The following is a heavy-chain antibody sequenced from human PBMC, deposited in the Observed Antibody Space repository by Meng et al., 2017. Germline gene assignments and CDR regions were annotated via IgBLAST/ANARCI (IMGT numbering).Heavy chain of an antibody. CDR2: IYSGGST. Sequence: GESLKISCAASGFTVSSNYMSWVRQAPGKGLEWVSVIYSGGSTYYADSVKGRFTISRDNSKNTLYRHMNSLRAEDTAVYYCAREASSSWYPKSYNWFDPWGQGTLVTVSS. D-gene: IGHD6-13*01. J-gene: IGHJ5*02. CDR1: GFTVSSNY. CDR3: AREASSSWYPKSYNWFDP. V-gene: IGHV3-53*05.